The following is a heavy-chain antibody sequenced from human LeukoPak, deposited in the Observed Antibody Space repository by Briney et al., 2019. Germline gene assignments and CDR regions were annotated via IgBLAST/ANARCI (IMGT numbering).Heavy chain of an antibody. Sequence: SETLSLTCGVSGGSISTSYWWSWVRQPPGKGLEWIGEIYHSGSTNYNPSLKSRVTISMDKSKNQFSLKLSSVTAADTAVYYCARGGWGYYDSSGYYYYYYMDVWGKGTTVTISS. CDR2: IYHSGST. J-gene: IGHJ6*03. CDR1: GGSISTSYW. CDR3: ARGGWGYYDSSGYYYYYYMDV. V-gene: IGHV4-4*02. D-gene: IGHD3-22*01.